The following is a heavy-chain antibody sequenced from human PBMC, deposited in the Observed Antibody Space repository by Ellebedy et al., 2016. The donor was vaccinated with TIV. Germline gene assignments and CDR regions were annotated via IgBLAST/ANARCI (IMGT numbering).Heavy chain of an antibody. D-gene: IGHD3-22*01. CDR3: ARAIGSGSSY. CDR1: GFSFSDSY. CDR2: ISSGGTTI. V-gene: IGHV3-11*04. Sequence: GGSLRLSXAASGFSFSDSYMSWIRQAPGKGLEWVSYISSGGTTIHYADSVKGRFTISRDNAKNSLYLLMNSLRAQDTAVYYCARAIGSGSSYWGQGTLVTVSS. J-gene: IGHJ4*02.